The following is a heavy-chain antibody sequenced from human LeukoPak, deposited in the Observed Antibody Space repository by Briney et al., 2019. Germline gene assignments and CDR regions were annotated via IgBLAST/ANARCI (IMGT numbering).Heavy chain of an antibody. V-gene: IGHV4-34*01. CDR1: GGSLSGYH. CDR2: INDRGTT. Sequence: SETLSLTCAVYGGSLSGYHYNWIRQPLGKGLELIGDINDRGTTNYNPSLKSRVTISVDTPKKQFSLRLMSVTAADTAVYYCARGPENYDFWSGVDYYYYMDVWAKGTTVTVSS. J-gene: IGHJ6*03. D-gene: IGHD3-3*01. CDR3: ARGPENYDFWSGVDYYYYMDV.